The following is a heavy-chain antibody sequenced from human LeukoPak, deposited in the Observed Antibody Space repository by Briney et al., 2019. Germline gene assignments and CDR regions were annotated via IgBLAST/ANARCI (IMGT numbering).Heavy chain of an antibody. CDR2: IWYDGSNK. CDR3: ARDGSYSSGWGNYYYGMDV. CDR1: GFTFSSYG. V-gene: IGHV3-33*01. D-gene: IGHD6-19*01. J-gene: IGHJ6*02. Sequence: PGGSLRLSCAASGFTFSSYGMHWVRQAPGKGLEWVAVIWYDGSNKYYADSVKGRSTISRDNSKNTLYLQMNSLRAEDTAVYYCARDGSYSSGWGNYYYGMDVWGQGTTVTVSS.